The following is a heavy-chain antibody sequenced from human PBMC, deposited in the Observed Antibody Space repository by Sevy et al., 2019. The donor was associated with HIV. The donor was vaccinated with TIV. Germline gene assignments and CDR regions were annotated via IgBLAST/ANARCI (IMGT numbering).Heavy chain of an antibody. D-gene: IGHD6-13*01. CDR3: ARGPSGAAAGRFDS. V-gene: IGHV3-7*01. J-gene: IGHJ4*02. Sequence: GGSLRLSCAASGFTFSAYWMHWVRQAPGEGLEWVANINQGGNQKHYMDSVKGRFTISRDNAENSVYLQRNSLRVEDTAVYYCARGPSGAAAGRFDSWGQGTLVTVSS. CDR1: GFTFSAYW. CDR2: INQGGNQK.